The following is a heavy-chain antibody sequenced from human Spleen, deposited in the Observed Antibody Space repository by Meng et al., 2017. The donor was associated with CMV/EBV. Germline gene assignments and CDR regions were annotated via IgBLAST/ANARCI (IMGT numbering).Heavy chain of an antibody. V-gene: IGHV1-69*10. J-gene: IGHJ4*02. D-gene: IGHD1/OR15-1a*01. Sequence: KASGGTFSSSTISWVRQAPGQGLEWMGGIIPIVGIANYAQKFQGRVTITADKSTSTAYMELSSLRSEDTAVYYCARVNSGQTGTFEYWGQGTLVTVSS. CDR1: GGTFSSST. CDR3: ARVNSGQTGTFEY. CDR2: IIPIVGIA.